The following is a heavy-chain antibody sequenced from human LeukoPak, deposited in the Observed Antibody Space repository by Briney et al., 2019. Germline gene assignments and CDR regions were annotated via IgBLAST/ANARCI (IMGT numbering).Heavy chain of an antibody. J-gene: IGHJ4*02. D-gene: IGHD2-8*02. CDR3: ARGYFTVTNCLVDY. CDR2: MYSGGST. CDR1: GFTVSTNF. V-gene: IGHV3-53*01. Sequence: GGSLRLSCAASGFTVSTNFMNWVRQAPGKGLEWVSIMYSGGSTYYADSVKGRFTISRDDSKNTVCLQMNSLRADDTAMYYCARGYFTVTNCLVDYWGQGTLVTVSS.